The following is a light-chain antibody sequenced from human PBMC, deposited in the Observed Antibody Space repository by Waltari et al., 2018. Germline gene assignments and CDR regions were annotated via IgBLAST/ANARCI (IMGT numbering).Light chain of an antibody. J-gene: IGLJ3*02. CDR1: SGHSSNI. V-gene: IGLV4-69*01. CDR2: VNSDGSH. Sequence: QLVLTQSPSASASLGASVKLTCTLSSGHSSNIIAWHQQQPEKGPRYLMKVNSDGSHSKGDGIPDRFSGPSSGAERYLTSSSLLSEDEADYYCQTGGHGTWVFGGGTKLTVL. CDR3: QTGGHGTWV.